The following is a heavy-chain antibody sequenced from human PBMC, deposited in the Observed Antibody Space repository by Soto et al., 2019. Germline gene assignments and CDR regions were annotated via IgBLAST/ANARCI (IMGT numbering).Heavy chain of an antibody. CDR3: ARCFPTAMVASYYYIDV. J-gene: IGHJ6*03. D-gene: IGHD2-2*01. Sequence: GGSLRLSCVASGFTFSDYYMNWIRQAPGKGLEWFSSISSSGTTIYYADSVRGRFTISRDNAKNSLYLRLNSLRAEDTAVYYCARCFPTAMVASYYYIDVWGKGATVTVSS. CDR1: GFTFSDYY. V-gene: IGHV3-11*01. CDR2: ISSSGTTI.